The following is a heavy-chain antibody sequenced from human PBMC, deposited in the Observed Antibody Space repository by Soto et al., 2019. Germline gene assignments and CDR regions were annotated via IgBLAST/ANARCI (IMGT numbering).Heavy chain of an antibody. J-gene: IGHJ4*02. Sequence: SETLSLTCTVSGGSVSSGSYYWSWIRQPPGKGLEWIGHIYYSGSTNYNPSLKSRVTISVDASKNQFSLKLSSVTAADTAVYYCARSGIVGATTDYWGQATLVTVSS. CDR2: IYYSGST. CDR1: GGSVSSGSYY. V-gene: IGHV4-61*01. CDR3: ARSGIVGATTDY. D-gene: IGHD1-26*01.